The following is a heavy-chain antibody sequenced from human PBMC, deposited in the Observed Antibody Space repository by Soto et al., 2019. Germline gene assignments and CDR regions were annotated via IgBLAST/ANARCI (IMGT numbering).Heavy chain of an antibody. CDR1: GFTFSSYG. J-gene: IGHJ6*02. CDR3: ANFPNDYGMDV. CDR2: ISYDGSNK. Sequence: GGSLRLSCAASGFTFSSYGMHWVRQAPGKGLEWVAVISYDGSNKYYADSVKGRFTISRDNSKNTLYLQMNSLRAEDTAVYYCANFPNDYGMDVWGQGTTVTVSS. D-gene: IGHD1-1*01. V-gene: IGHV3-30*18.